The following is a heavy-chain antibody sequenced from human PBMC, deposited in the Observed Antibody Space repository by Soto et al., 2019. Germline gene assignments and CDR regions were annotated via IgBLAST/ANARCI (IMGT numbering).Heavy chain of an antibody. V-gene: IGHV4-59*01. CDR3: ARDHPHSYGVYYFDY. Sequence: PSETLSLTCTVSGDSIRNYYWSWIRQPPGKGLEWIGYVYSSGSTHYSPSLQSRVTISADTSKNQVSLKVNSVTAADTAVYYCARDHPHSYGVYYFDYWGQGTPVTVSS. J-gene: IGHJ4*02. CDR1: GDSIRNYY. CDR2: VYSSGST. D-gene: IGHD5-18*01.